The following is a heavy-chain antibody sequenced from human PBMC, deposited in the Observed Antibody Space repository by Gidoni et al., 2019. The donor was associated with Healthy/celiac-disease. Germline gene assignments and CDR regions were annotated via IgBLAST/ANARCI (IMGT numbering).Heavy chain of an antibody. CDR2: IYYSGST. D-gene: IGHD6-19*01. CDR3: ARDLAARYYDYYGMDV. CDR1: GGSISSYY. Sequence: QVQLQESGPGLVKPSETLSLTCPVSGGSISSYYWSWIRQPPGKGLEWIGYIYYSGSTNYNPSLKSRVTISVDTSKTQFSLKLSSVTAADTAVYYCARDLAARYYDYYGMDVWGQGTTVTVSS. J-gene: IGHJ6*02. V-gene: IGHV4-59*01.